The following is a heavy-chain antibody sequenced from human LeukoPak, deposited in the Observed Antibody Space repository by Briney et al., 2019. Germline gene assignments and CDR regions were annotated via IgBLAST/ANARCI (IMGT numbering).Heavy chain of an antibody. CDR2: INPDGSNT. D-gene: IGHD3-10*02. J-gene: IGHJ6*04. CDR3: AELGITMIGGV. Sequence: SGGSLRLSCAASGFTFSNYWVHWVRQDPGKGRGWVAYINPDGSNTKYADYVKGRFTSSRDNAKNSLYLQMNSLRAEDTAVYYCAELGITMIGGVWRKEPTVTISS. V-gene: IGHV3-74*03. CDR1: GFTFSNYW.